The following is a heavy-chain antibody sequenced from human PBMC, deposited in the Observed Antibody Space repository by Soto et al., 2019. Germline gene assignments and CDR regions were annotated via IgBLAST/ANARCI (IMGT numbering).Heavy chain of an antibody. CDR1: GFILRSHD. CDR3: AKLNWNSNQAS. CDR2: ISGGTT. Sequence: GGSLRLSCATAGFILRSHDVSWVRQAPGKGLEWVSAISGGTTFHADSVKGRFTISRGNSENSLYLQMNSLRAEDTAVYYCAKLNWNSNQASWSQGTLVTVSS. V-gene: IGHV3-23*01. D-gene: IGHD1-7*01. J-gene: IGHJ5*02.